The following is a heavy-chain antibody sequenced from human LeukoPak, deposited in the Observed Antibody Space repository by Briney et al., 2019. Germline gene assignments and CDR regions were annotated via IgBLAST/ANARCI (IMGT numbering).Heavy chain of an antibody. CDR2: IIPIFGTA. V-gene: IGHV1-69*05. D-gene: IGHD1-14*01. CDR3: ATGSYQNGNYSYTEV. Sequence: GSSVKVSCKASGGTFSSYAISLVRQAPGQGLEWMGGIIPIFGTANFAQNFQGRVTITTDESTSTAYMELSSLRSEDTAVYYCATGSYQNGNYSYTEVWGKGTTVTVSS. J-gene: IGHJ6*03. CDR1: GGTFSSYA.